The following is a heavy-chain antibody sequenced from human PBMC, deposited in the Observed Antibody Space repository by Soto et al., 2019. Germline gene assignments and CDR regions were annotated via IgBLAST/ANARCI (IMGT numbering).Heavy chain of an antibody. CDR3: ARGLNTAIFSGFDGWAPGFDY. Sequence: SVKVYCKASGGTFSSYAISWVRQAPGQGLEWMGGIIPIFGTANYAQKFQGRVTITADESTSTAYMELSSLRSEDTAVYYCARGLNTAIFSGFDGWAPGFDYWGQGTLVTVSS. CDR2: IIPIFGTA. CDR1: GGTFSSYA. D-gene: IGHD5-18*01. J-gene: IGHJ4*01. V-gene: IGHV1-69*13.